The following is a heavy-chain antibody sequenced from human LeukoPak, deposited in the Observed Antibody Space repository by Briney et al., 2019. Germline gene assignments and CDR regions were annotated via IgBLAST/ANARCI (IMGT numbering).Heavy chain of an antibody. CDR2: IWYDGSNK. J-gene: IGHJ6*03. D-gene: IGHD6-13*01. Sequence: GGSLRLFCAASGFTFSSYGMHWVRQAPGKGLEWVAVIWYDGSNKYYADSAKGRFTISRDNSKNTLYLQMNSLRAEDTAVYYCTTVNFQQLAPHYYYYYMDVWGKGTTVTVSS. CDR1: GFTFSSYG. V-gene: IGHV3-33*01. CDR3: TTVNFQQLAPHYYYYYMDV.